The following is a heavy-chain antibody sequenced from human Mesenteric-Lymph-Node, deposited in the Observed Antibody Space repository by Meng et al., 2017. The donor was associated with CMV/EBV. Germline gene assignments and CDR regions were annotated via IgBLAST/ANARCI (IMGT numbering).Heavy chain of an antibody. Sequence: SETLSLTCTVSGYSISSGYYWGWIRQPPGKGLEWIGSIYHSGTTFYNPSLKSRVTISVDTSKNQFSLKLSSVTAADTAVYYCARGLVSEGEFDYWGQGTLVTVSS. CDR3: ARGLVSEGEFDY. CDR1: GYSISSGYY. J-gene: IGHJ4*02. V-gene: IGHV4-38-2*02. CDR2: IYHSGTT. D-gene: IGHD2-21*01.